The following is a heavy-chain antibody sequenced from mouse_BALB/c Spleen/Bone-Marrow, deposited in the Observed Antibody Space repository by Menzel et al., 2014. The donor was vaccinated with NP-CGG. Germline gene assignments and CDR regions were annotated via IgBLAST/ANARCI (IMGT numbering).Heavy chain of an antibody. CDR1: DYSITSDYA. Sequence: VQLQQPGPGLVKPSQSLSLTCTVTDYSITSDYAWNWIRQFPGNKLEWMGYIRYSGSTSYNPSLKSRISITRDTSKNQFFLQLNSVTTEDTATYYCAIGSSPYYYGMDFWGQGTSVTVSS. V-gene: IGHV3-2*02. CDR3: AIGSSPYYYGMDF. D-gene: IGHD1-1*01. CDR2: IRYSGST. J-gene: IGHJ4*01.